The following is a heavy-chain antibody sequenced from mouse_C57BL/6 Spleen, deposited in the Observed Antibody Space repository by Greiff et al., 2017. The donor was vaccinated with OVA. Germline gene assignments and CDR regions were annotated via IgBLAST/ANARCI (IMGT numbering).Heavy chain of an antibody. CDR2: INPNNGGT. CDR3: ARRGPYYYGSSYWYFDV. Sequence: EVKLQQSGPELVKPGASVKISCKASGYTFTDYYMNWVKQSHGKSLEWIGDINPNNGGTSYNQKFKGKATLTVDKSSSTAYMELRSLTSEDSAVYYCARRGPYYYGSSYWYFDVWGTGTTVTVSS. CDR1: GYTFTDYY. J-gene: IGHJ1*03. D-gene: IGHD1-1*01. V-gene: IGHV1-26*01.